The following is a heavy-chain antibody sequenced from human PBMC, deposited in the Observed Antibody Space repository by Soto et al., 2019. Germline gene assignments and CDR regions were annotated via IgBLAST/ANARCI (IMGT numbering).Heavy chain of an antibody. Sequence: PGESLKISCKGSGYSFTSYWIGWVRQMPGKGLEWMGIIYPGDSDTRYSPSFQGQVTISADKSISTAYLQWSSLKASDTAMYYCARHETSDWAPEYFQHWGQGTLVTVSS. CDR2: IYPGDSDT. V-gene: IGHV5-51*01. CDR1: GYSFTSYW. J-gene: IGHJ1*01. D-gene: IGHD2-21*01. CDR3: ARHETSDWAPEYFQH.